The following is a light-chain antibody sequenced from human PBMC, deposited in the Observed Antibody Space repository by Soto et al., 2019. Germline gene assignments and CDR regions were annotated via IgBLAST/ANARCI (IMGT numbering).Light chain of an antibody. J-gene: IGKJ1*01. CDR1: QSISSW. CDR2: DAS. CDR3: QQSYSTPPTT. Sequence: DIQMTQSPSTLSASVGDRVTITCRASQSISSWLAWYQQKPGKAPKLLIYDASSLESGVPSRFSGSGSGTEFTLTISSLQPEDFATYYCQQSYSTPPTTFGQGTKVDIK. V-gene: IGKV1-5*01.